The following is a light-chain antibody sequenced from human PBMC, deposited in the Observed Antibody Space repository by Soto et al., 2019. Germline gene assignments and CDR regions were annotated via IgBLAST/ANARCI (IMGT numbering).Light chain of an antibody. CDR2: AAS. J-gene: IGKJ1*01. V-gene: IGKV1-8*01. CDR3: QQYSSYPT. CDR1: QGISSY. Sequence: AIRMTQSPSSLSASTGDRVTITCRASQGISSYLAWYQQKPGKAPKLLIYAASTLQSGVPSRFSGSGSGTDFTLTISCLQSEDFATYYCQQYSSYPTFGQGTKVEIK.